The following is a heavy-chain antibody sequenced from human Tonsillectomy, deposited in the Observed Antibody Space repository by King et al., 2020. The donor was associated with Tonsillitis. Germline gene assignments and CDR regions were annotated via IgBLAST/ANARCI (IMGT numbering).Heavy chain of an antibody. Sequence: VQLVESGGGLVQPGGSLRLSCEASGFTFSSYDMHWVRKATGKGLEWVSAIGTAGDTYYPGSVKGRFTISRENAKNSLYLQMNSLRAGDTAVYYCARGNSSGWYPLVYYYYGMDVWGQGTTVTVSS. V-gene: IGHV3-13*01. CDR1: GFTFSSYD. CDR2: IGTAGDT. D-gene: IGHD6-19*01. CDR3: ARGNSSGWYPLVYYYYGMDV. J-gene: IGHJ6*02.